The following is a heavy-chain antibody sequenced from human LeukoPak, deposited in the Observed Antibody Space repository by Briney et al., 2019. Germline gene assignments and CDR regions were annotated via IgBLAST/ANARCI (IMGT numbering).Heavy chain of an antibody. D-gene: IGHD3-16*01. V-gene: IGHV4-59*04. Sequence: PSETLSLTCTVSGGSISSYYWSWIRQPPGKGLEWIGYIYYSGSTYYNPSLKSRVTISVDTSKNQFSLKLSSVTAADTAVYYCAGGASRNWFDPWGQGTLVTVSS. CDR2: IYYSGST. CDR3: AGGASRNWFDP. CDR1: GGSISSYY. J-gene: IGHJ5*02.